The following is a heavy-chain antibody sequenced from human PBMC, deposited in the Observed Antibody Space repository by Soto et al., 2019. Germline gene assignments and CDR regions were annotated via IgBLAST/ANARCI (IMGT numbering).Heavy chain of an antibody. J-gene: IGHJ5*02. V-gene: IGHV4-61*01. Sequence: SETLSVTCSVSGVSISSGRYYLIWIRQPPGKGLAWIGYSYHTGLPKYNPALRSRVNISVDTSKNQFSLNLKSVTAADTAGYYCQRDRSPDASWGKGTLLTV. CDR2: SYHTGLP. CDR3: QRDRSPDAS. D-gene: IGHD2-2*01. CDR1: GVSISSGRYY.